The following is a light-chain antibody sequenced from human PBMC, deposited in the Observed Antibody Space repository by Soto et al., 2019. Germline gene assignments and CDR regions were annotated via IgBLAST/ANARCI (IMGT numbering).Light chain of an antibody. CDR1: HTIATY. V-gene: IGKV1-39*01. CDR2: GAS. Sequence: IQMTQAPSSLSASVGDGFTLTCRASHTIATYFNWYQQKPGQVPEGLIYGASRLNVGVPSRFTGRGYGTDFTLTSNNLQPEDFALYYCQQFYYYPHTFGQGTQLEVK. CDR3: QQFYYYPHT. J-gene: IGKJ2*01.